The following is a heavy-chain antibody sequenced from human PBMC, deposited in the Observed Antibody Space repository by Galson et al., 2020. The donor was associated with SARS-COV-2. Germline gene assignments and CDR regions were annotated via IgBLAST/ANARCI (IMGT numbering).Heavy chain of an antibody. CDR3: ARRSDYDILTDAFDI. V-gene: IGHV4-39*01. Sequence: SETLSLTCTVSGGSISSSSYYWGWIRQPPGKGLEWIGSIYYSGSTYYNPSLKSRVTISVDTSKTQFSLTLSSVTDADTSVYYCARRSDYDILTDAFDIWGQGTMVTVSS. J-gene: IGHJ3*02. D-gene: IGHD3-9*01. CDR2: IYYSGST. CDR1: GGSISSSSYY.